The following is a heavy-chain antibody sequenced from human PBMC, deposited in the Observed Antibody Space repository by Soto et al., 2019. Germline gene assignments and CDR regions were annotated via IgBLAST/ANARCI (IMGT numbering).Heavy chain of an antibody. CDR2: IHHSGNT. D-gene: IGHD3-10*01. Sequence: QVQLQESGPGLVKPSGTLSLTCAVSGDSIGNNNWWSWVRQPPGKGLEWIGEIHHSGNTNYNPYLKSRVSMSVEKSQNQFSLTLRSVTAADTAVYYCAHTIGAGSYVPYWGQGNLVTVSS. J-gene: IGHJ4*02. V-gene: IGHV4-4*02. CDR1: GDSIGNNNW. CDR3: AHTIGAGSYVPY.